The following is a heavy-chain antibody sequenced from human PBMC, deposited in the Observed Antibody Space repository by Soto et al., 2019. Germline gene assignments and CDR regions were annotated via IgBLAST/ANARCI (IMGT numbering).Heavy chain of an antibody. CDR2: INSDGSST. J-gene: IGHJ5*02. CDR3: ARDVVVVPAAINRWFDP. Sequence: PGGSLRLSCAASGFTFSSYWMHWVRQAPGKGLVWVSRINSDGSSTSYADSVKGRFTISRDNAKNTLYLQMNSLRAEDTAVYYCARDVVVVPAAINRWFDPWGQGTLVTVSS. D-gene: IGHD2-2*01. V-gene: IGHV3-74*01. CDR1: GFTFSSYW.